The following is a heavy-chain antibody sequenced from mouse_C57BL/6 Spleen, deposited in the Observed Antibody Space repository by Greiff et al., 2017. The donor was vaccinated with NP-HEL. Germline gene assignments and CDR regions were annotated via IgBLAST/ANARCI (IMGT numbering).Heavy chain of an antibody. CDR2: ISSGSSTI. D-gene: IGHD4-1*01. Sequence: EVKVEESGGGLVKPGGSLKLSCAASGFTFSDYGMHWVRQAPEKGLEWVAYISSGSSTIYYADTVKGRFTISRDNAKNTLFLQMTSLRSEDTAMYYCAKLGLFAYWGQGTLVTVSA. CDR1: GFTFSDYG. CDR3: AKLGLFAY. V-gene: IGHV5-17*01. J-gene: IGHJ3*01.